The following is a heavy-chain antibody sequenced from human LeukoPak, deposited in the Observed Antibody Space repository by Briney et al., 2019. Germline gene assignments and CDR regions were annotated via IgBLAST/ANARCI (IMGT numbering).Heavy chain of an antibody. CDR2: IIPIFGTA. J-gene: IGHJ3*02. CDR3: ARERGWDIVATPHDAFDI. CDR1: GGTFSSYA. V-gene: IGHV1-69*05. Sequence: ASVKVSCKASGGTFSSYAISWVRQAPGQGLEWMGRIIPIFGTANYAQKFQGRVTITTDESTSTAYMELSSLRSEDTAVYYCARERGWDIVATPHDAFDIWGQGTMVTVSP. D-gene: IGHD5-12*01.